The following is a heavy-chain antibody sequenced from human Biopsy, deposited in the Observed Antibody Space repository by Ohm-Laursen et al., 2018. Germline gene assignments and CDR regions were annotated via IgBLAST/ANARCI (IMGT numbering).Heavy chain of an antibody. CDR1: GFTFSDYA. Sequence: SLRLSCSASGFTFSDYAMNWVRQAPGKGLEWVSTISGSGGNTYYVDSVRGRFTVSRDGSKSTLYLQMSSLSAEGTAFYYCAKGGYCTTSSCYMDLDYWGQGTLVTVSS. V-gene: IGHV3-23*01. CDR2: ISGSGGNT. CDR3: AKGGYCTTSSCYMDLDY. D-gene: IGHD2-2*02. J-gene: IGHJ4*02.